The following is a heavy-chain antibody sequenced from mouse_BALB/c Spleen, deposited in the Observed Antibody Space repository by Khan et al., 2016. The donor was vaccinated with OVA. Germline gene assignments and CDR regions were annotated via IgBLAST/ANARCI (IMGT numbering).Heavy chain of an antibody. J-gene: IGHJ4*01. D-gene: IGHD1-1*01. Sequence: EVELVESGPSLVKPSQTLSLTCSVTGDSITSGFWTWIRKFPGNKFEYLGYITYSGNIYYNPSLKSRISITRDTSKTQYYLPLNSVTTEGTATYYCARSYGRWAMDYWGQGTSVTVSS. CDR3: ARSYGRWAMDY. CDR2: ITYSGNI. CDR1: GDSITSGF. V-gene: IGHV3-8*02.